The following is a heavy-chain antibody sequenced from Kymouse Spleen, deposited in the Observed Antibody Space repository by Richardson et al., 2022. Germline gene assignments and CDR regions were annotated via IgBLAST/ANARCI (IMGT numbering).Heavy chain of an antibody. CDR1: GGSISSSSYY. V-gene: IGHV4-39*01. Sequence: QLQLQESGPGLVKPSETLSLTCTVSGGSISSSSYYWGWIRQPPGKGLEWIGSIYYSGSTYYNPSLKSRVTISVDTSKNQFSLKLSSVTAADTAVYYCARGEGSGSYYYYYYYGMDVWGQGTTVTVSS. D-gene: IGHD3-10*01. CDR3: ARGEGSGSYYYYYYYGMDV. CDR2: IYYSGST. J-gene: IGHJ6*02.